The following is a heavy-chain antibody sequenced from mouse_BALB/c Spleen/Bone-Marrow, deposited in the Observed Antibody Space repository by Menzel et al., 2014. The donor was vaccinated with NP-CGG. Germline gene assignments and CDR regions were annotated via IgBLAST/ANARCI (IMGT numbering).Heavy chain of an antibody. CDR3: ARQGGDYDGKLPY. CDR1: GYTFSNYA. J-gene: IGHJ3*01. V-gene: IGHV5-9-3*01. CDR2: ISSGGRYT. Sequence: EVQVVESGGDLVKPGGSLKVSCAASGYTFSNYAMSWVRQTPEKRLEWVATISSGGRYTYYPDSVKGRFTISRDNAKNTLYLQMSSLRSEDTAMYYCARQGGDYDGKLPYWSQGTLVTVSA. D-gene: IGHD2-4*01.